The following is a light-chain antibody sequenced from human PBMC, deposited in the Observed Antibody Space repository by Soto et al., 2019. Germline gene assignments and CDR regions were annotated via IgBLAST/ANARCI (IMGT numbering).Light chain of an antibody. CDR3: QQYYTSPPWT. V-gene: IGKV4-1*01. CDR2: WAS. CDR1: QSVLYSSNNKNY. Sequence: DFVMTQSPGSLTVSLGERATINCKSSQSVLYSSNNKNYLAWYQQKPGQPPKLLIYWASTRESGVPDRFSGSGSGTDFTLTISSLQAEDVAVYYCQQYYTSPPWTFGQGTKVEIK. J-gene: IGKJ1*01.